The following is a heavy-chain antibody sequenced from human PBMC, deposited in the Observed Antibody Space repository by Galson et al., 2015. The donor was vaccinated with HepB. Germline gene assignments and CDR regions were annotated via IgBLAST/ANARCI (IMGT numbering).Heavy chain of an antibody. J-gene: IGHJ4*02. V-gene: IGHV1-69*04. CDR1: GGTFSKYS. D-gene: IGHD6-19*01. CDR3: AREAKVAGHFDY. Sequence: SVKVSCKASGGTFSKYSFSWVRQAPGQGLEWMGRFIPINDIPNYTQKFHGRLTMTADRSTNTAYMELSGLTSQDTAVYYCAREAKVAGHFDYWGLGTLVTVSS. CDR2: FIPINDIP.